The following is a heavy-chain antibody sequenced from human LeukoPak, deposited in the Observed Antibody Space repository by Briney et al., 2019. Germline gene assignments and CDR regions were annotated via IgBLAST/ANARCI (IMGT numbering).Heavy chain of an antibody. CDR1: GLTFSGSA. CDR2: VSSKPNSYTT. V-gene: IGHV3-73*01. J-gene: IGHJ4*02. CDR3: TRGGYSSGGYEDH. D-gene: IGHD6-19*01. Sequence: GGSLRLSCAASGLTFSGSAIHWVRQAPGKVLEWVGRVSSKPNSYTTAYAASVKGRFTISRDDSNNTADPQINSLKTENTAVYYGTRGGYSSGGYEDHWGQGTLVTVSS.